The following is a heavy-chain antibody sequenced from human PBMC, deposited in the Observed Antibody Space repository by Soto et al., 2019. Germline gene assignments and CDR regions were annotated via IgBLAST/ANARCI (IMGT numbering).Heavy chain of an antibody. D-gene: IGHD4-17*01. CDR3: GRGDYANAFDI. Sequence: SETLSLTCTVSGDSISSGFYYWSWIRQHPGKGLEWIGYIYYSGSTYYNASLKSRVTISVDRSKNQFSLKLSSVTAADTAVYYCGRGDYANAFDIWGQGTMVTVS. J-gene: IGHJ3*02. CDR1: GDSISSGFYY. V-gene: IGHV4-31*02. CDR2: IYYSGST.